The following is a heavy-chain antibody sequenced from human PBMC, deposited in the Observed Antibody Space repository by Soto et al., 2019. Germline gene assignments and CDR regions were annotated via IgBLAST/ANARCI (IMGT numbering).Heavy chain of an antibody. J-gene: IGHJ5*02. CDR3: ARSLRFGRFDP. Sequence: KASETLSLTCTVSGGSISTSSYYWGWIRQSPGTGLEWIGSIYYTGTTYYNPSLQSRVTISVDTSKNHFYLKVSSVTAADTAVYFCARSLRFGRFDPWGQGTLVTVSS. D-gene: IGHD3-3*01. CDR2: IYYTGTT. V-gene: IGHV4-39*02. CDR1: GGSISTSSYY.